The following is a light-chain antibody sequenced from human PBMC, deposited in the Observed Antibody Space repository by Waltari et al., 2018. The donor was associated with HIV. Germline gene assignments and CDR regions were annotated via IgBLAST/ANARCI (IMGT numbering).Light chain of an antibody. V-gene: IGKV4-1*01. CDR1: QSIFYSSRNANY. CDR2: WAS. CDR3: QQYYSTPPT. Sequence: DIVMTQSPHSLALSLGERATINCKSSQSIFYSSRNANYLAWYQQKPGQSPKLLIYWASWRASGVPDRFSGSGSRTDFTLSISSLQSEDVAVYFCQQYYSTPPTFGRGTRMEIK. J-gene: IGKJ4*01.